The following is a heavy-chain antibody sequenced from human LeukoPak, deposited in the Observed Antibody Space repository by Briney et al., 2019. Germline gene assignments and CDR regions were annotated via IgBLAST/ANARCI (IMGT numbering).Heavy chain of an antibody. D-gene: IGHD5-18*01. CDR2: IFNSGTT. CDR1: GASVNSDSYY. V-gene: IGHV4-30-4*08. CDR3: ADTYGN. J-gene: IGHJ4*02. Sequence: SQTLSLTCTVTGASVNSDSYYWSWIRQPPGQGLEWIGYIFNSGTTYYIPSLRSRVIISLDTSKNQFSLKMSSVTAADTAVYFCADTYGNWGQGTLVTVSS.